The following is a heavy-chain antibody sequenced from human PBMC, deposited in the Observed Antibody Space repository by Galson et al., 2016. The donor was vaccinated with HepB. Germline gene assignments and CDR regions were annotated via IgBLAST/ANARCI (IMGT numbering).Heavy chain of an antibody. CDR3: ARRLMWFGEGYYFDF. V-gene: IGHV4-59*02. D-gene: IGHD3-10*01. CDR2: IYYTGST. CDR1: GVSVSSLY. J-gene: IGHJ4*02. Sequence: LSLTCTVSGVSVSSLYWSWIRQPPGKGLEWIGYIYYTGSTTYNPSLKSRVTMSVDTSKNQFSLKLTSVTAADTAVYYCARRLMWFGEGYYFDFWGQGTLVTVSS.